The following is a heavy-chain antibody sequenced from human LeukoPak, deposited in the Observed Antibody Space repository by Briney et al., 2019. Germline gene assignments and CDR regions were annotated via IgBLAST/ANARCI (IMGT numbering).Heavy chain of an antibody. CDR1: GFTFRTYA. Sequence: TGGSLRLSCAASGFTFRTYAMSWVRQAPGKGLEWVSGISGSGDSTYYADSVKGRFTISRDNSWNMLFLQMNSLRDEDTAVYYCAKDRSDNKTWYAGSHWGQGTLVTVSS. J-gene: IGHJ4*02. CDR3: AKDRSDNKTWYAGSH. D-gene: IGHD2-8*01. V-gene: IGHV3-23*01. CDR2: ISGSGDST.